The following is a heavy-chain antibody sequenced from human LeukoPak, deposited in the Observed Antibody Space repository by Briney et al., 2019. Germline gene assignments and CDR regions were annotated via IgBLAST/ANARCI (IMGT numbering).Heavy chain of an antibody. D-gene: IGHD3-22*01. CDR2: IYYSGST. J-gene: IGHJ1*01. V-gene: IGHV4-4*02. CDR1: GGSISNTNW. Sequence: SGTLSLTCGVSGGSISNTNWWTWVRQPPGKGLEWIGYIYYSGSTYYNPSLKSRVTISVDTSKNQFSLKLSSVTAADTAVYYCARAAGVYYDSSGYYQPYFQHWGQGTLVTVSS. CDR3: ARAAGVYYDSSGYYQPYFQH.